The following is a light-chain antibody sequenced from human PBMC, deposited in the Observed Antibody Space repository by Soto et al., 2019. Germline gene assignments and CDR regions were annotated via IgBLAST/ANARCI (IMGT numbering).Light chain of an antibody. Sequence: EIVLTQSPATLSLSPGERATLSCMASQSVSTYLAWYQQKPGKAPRLLIYDASNRATGIPGRFSGSGSGTDFTLTISSLEPEDFAVYYWQQRSNWPPRTFGQGTKLEIK. CDR1: QSVSTY. CDR3: QQRSNWPPRT. J-gene: IGKJ2*01. CDR2: DAS. V-gene: IGKV3-11*01.